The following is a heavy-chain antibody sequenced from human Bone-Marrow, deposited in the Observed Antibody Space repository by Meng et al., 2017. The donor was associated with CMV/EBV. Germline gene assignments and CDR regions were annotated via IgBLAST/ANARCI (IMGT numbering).Heavy chain of an antibody. CDR2: MNDIFRTT. Sequence: PGGSCRSYGISRERQAPGQERHRLIGMNDIFRTTKYAQTFQSRVTITTDDSTGPTYMEMSSLRSEKTAVYYCARSRGIFGVVTHFDLWGRGTLVTVSS. V-gene: IGHV1-69*05. CDR1: GGSCRSYG. D-gene: IGHD3-3*01. J-gene: IGHJ2*01. CDR3: ARSRGIFGVVTHFDL.